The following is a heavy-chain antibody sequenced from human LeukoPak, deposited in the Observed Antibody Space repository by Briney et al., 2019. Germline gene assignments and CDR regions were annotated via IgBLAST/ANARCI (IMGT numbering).Heavy chain of an antibody. Sequence: GGSLRRSCSASGFTFCGYGMSWLRQAPGKGLVGCSSICDSGGSTSYEDYVKGRFTISSANSTDMLELQMNSLRAEDMAVRYSEKDSYSSGWYYFDYWGQGTLVTVAP. CDR2: ICDSGGST. CDR3: EKDSYSSGWYYFDY. CDR1: GFTFCGYG. J-gene: IGHJ4*02. V-gene: IGHV3-23*01. D-gene: IGHD6-19*01.